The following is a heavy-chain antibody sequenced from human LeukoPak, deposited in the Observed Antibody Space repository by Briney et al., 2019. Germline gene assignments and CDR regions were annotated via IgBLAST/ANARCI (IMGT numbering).Heavy chain of an antibody. D-gene: IGHD3-16*01. CDR2: INPNSGGT. CDR3: ARSETGSILGLENWFDP. Sequence: GASVKVSCKASGYTFTGYYMHWVRQAPGQGLEWMGRINPNSGGTNYAQKFQGRVTMTRDTSISTAYMELSRLRSDDTAVYYCARSETGSILGLENWFDPWGQGTLVTVSS. J-gene: IGHJ5*02. CDR1: GYTFTGYY. V-gene: IGHV1-2*06.